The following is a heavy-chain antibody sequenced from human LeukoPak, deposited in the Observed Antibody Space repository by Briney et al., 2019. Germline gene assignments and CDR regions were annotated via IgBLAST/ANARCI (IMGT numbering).Heavy chain of an antibody. V-gene: IGHV3-23*01. CDR1: GFTFSSYA. Sequence: PGGSLRLSCAASGFTFSSYAMSWVRQAPGKGLEWVSAISGSGGSTYYADSVKGRFTISRDNSKNTLYLQMNSLRAKDTAVYYCATRPADPIVVVPAHTLTWFDPWGQGTLVTVSS. CDR3: ATRPADPIVVVPAHTLTWFDP. D-gene: IGHD2-2*01. CDR2: ISGSGGST. J-gene: IGHJ5*02.